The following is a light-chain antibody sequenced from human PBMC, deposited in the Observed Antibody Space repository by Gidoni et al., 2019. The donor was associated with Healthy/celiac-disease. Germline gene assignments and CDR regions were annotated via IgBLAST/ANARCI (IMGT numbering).Light chain of an antibody. Sequence: QMPPSPSSVSASVGDRVTITCRASQGISSWLAWYQQKPGKAPKLLIYAASSLQSGVPSRFSGRGSGTDVTLTISSQQPEELATYYCQQANSFPITFXXXTQLEIK. J-gene: IGKJ5*01. CDR3: QQANSFPIT. CDR2: AAS. V-gene: IGKV1-12*01. CDR1: QGISSW.